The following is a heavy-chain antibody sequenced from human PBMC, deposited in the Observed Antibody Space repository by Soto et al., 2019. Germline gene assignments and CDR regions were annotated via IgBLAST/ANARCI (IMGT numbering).Heavy chain of an antibody. J-gene: IGHJ6*02. V-gene: IGHV3-33*01. CDR2: IWYDGSNK. CDR3: ARADSSSFLGMDV. D-gene: IGHD6-6*01. Sequence: QVQLVESGGGVVQPGRSLRLSCAASGFTFSSYGMHWVRQAPGKGLEWVAVIWYDGSNKYYEDSVKGRFTISRDNSKNKLYLQMNSLRAEDTAVYYCARADSSSFLGMDVWGQGTTVTVSS. CDR1: GFTFSSYG.